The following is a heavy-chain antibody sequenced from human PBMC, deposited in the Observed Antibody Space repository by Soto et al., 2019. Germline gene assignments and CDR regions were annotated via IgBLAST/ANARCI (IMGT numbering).Heavy chain of an antibody. J-gene: IGHJ4*02. D-gene: IGHD2-15*01. CDR3: ARSAHCSGGSCYSVFIDY. CDR1: GFTFSSHA. Sequence: QVQLVESGGGVVQPGRSLRLSCAASGFTFSSHAMDWVRQAPGKGTEWVAVISYDGSNKYYADSVNGRFTISRDNSKNTLYLQRNSLRDEDTAVYYCARSAHCSGGSCYSVFIDYWGQGTLVTVSS. CDR2: ISYDGSNK. V-gene: IGHV3-30-3*01.